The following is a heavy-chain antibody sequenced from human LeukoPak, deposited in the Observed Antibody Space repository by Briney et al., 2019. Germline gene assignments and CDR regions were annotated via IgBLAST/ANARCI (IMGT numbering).Heavy chain of an antibody. J-gene: IGHJ4*02. CDR2: ISYSGST. CDR3: ARGGGRHDY. D-gene: IGHD3-16*01. CDR1: GGSISSYY. Sequence: PSQTLSLTCTVSGGSISSYYWSWIRQPPGKGLEWMGYISYSGSTKYNPSLKSRVTISVDTSKNQFSLKLSSVTAADTAVYYCARGGGRHDYWGQGTLVTVSS. V-gene: IGHV4-59*01.